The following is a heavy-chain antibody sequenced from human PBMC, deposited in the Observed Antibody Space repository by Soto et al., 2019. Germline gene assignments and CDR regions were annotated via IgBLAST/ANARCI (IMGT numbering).Heavy chain of an antibody. CDR2: IYHSGST. V-gene: IGHV4-4*02. CDR3: AKTEGYCSGGSCYYDYGMDV. J-gene: IGHJ6*02. Sequence: QVQLQESGPGLVKPSGTLSLTCAVSGGSISSSNWWSWVRQPPGKGLEWIGEIYHSGSTNYNPSLKSRVTISVDKSKNQFSLKLSSVTGADTAVYYCAKTEGYCSGGSCYYDYGMDVWGQGTTVTVSS. CDR1: GGSISSSNW. D-gene: IGHD2-15*01.